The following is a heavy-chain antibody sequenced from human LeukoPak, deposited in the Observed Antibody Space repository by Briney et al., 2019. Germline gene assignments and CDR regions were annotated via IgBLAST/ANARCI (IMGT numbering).Heavy chain of an antibody. CDR2: ISGRSSTI. V-gene: IGHV3-48*01. Sequence: GGSLRLSCAASAFSFSDYSMNWVRQAPGKGLEWVSYISGRSSTIYYADSVKGRFTISRDNAKNSMYLQMNSLRAEDTAVYYCARDRIKSGSYYFDYWGQGALVTVSS. CDR3: ARDRIKSGSYYFDY. D-gene: IGHD1-26*01. CDR1: AFSFSDYS. J-gene: IGHJ4*02.